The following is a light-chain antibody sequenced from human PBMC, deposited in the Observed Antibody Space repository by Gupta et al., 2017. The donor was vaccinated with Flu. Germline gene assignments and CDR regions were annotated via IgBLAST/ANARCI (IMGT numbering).Light chain of an antibody. CDR1: QSVSSY. CDR3: QQRGTWPPHT. CDR2: DAS. Sequence: EIVLTQSPATLSLSPGERATFSCRASQSVSSYLAWYQQKPGQTPRLLIYDASNRATGIPARFSGSGSGTDFTLTISSLEPEDFAVYYCQQRGTWPPHTFGQGTKLEIK. V-gene: IGKV3-11*01. J-gene: IGKJ2*01.